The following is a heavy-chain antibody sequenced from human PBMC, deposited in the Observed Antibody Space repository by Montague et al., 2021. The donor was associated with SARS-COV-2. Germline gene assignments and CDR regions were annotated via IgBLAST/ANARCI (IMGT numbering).Heavy chain of an antibody. Sequence: SETLSLTCTVSGYSISDGYYWVWIRQPPGKGLEWIGNIFQSGTTYYNPSLERRSTMSVDTSKNQSSLKLSSVTAADTAMYYCAREHWENYYDFWSGTNLASDYPYYGMDVWGQGTTVTVSS. V-gene: IGHV4-38-2*02. J-gene: IGHJ6*02. CDR1: GYSISDGYY. D-gene: IGHD3-3*01. CDR3: AREHWENYYDFWSGTNLASDYPYYGMDV. CDR2: IFQSGTT.